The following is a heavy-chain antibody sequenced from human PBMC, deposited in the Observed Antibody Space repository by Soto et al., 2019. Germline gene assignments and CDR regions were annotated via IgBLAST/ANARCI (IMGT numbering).Heavy chain of an antibody. Sequence: QVQLVESGGGGGVVQPGRSLRLSCAASGFTFSDYGMHWVRQAPGKGLEWVALISYDGINKYYADSVKGRFTMSRDESKRTEYLQMIVLGTEDTAVYYCANDLMPLTAFGSGIDYWGQGTLGIVSS. CDR1: GFTFSDYG. V-gene: IGHV3-30*18. CDR2: ISYDGINK. D-gene: IGHD3-10*01. CDR3: ANDLMPLTAFGSGIDY. J-gene: IGHJ4*02.